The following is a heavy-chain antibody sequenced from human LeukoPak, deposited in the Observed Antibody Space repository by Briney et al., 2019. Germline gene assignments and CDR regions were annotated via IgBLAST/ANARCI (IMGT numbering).Heavy chain of an antibody. CDR1: GGSISNYY. D-gene: IGHD6-19*01. CDR2: IFYSGST. CDR3: ARTVAVAGKGYYYYYMDV. J-gene: IGHJ6*03. Sequence: SETLSLTCTVSGGSISNYYWGWVRQPPGKALEWIGNIFYSGSTYYSPSLKSRVTISLDTSRNQFSLKLNSVTAADTAVYYCARTVAVAGKGYYYYYMDVWGKGTTVTISS. V-gene: IGHV4-39*07.